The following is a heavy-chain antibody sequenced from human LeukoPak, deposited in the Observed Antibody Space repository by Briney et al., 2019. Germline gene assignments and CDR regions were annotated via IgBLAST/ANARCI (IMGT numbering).Heavy chain of an antibody. CDR3: AREGGSKNWFDP. D-gene: IGHD1-26*01. CDR2: VTSSGGTT. Sequence: PGGSLRLSFSASGFTFSSYEMNWVRPAPGKGLEWISYVTSSGGTTYYADSVKGRFTISRDNAKNSLYLQMNSLRAEDTAVYYCAREGGSKNWFDPWGQGTLVTVSS. V-gene: IGHV3-48*03. J-gene: IGHJ5*02. CDR1: GFTFSSYE.